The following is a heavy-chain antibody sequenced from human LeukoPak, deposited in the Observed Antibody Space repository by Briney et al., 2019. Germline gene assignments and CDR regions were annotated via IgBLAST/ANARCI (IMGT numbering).Heavy chain of an antibody. V-gene: IGHV5-51*01. Sequence: GESLKISCKGSGYSFISYWIGWVRQMPGKGLEWMGIIYPGDSESRYKPSFQGQVTISIDKSINTAYLQWSSLKASDTAMYYCARQLGRAAAADYWGQGTLVTVSS. J-gene: IGHJ4*02. D-gene: IGHD6-13*01. CDR3: ARQLGRAAAADY. CDR2: IYPGDSES. CDR1: GYSFISYW.